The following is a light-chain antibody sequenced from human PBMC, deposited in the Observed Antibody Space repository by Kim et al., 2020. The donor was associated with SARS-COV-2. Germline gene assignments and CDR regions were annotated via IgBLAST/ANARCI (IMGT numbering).Light chain of an antibody. V-gene: IGKV3-11*01. CDR2: DAS. CDR3: RQRSNWPL. CDR1: QSVSSY. J-gene: IGKJ3*01. Sequence: EIVLTQSPATLSLSPGERATLSCRASQSVSSYLAWYQQKPGQAPRLLIYDASNRATGIPARFSGSGSGTDFTLTISSLEPEDFAVYYCRQRSNWPLFGPGNKVDIK.